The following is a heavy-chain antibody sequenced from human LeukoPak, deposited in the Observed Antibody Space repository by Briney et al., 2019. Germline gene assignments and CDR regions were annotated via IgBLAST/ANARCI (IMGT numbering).Heavy chain of an antibody. J-gene: IGHJ4*02. CDR2: ISDDGRSK. V-gene: IGHV3-30*04. Sequence: PGGSLRLSCATSGFAFRNNAMHWVRQAPGKGPEWVAAISDDGRSKNYADSVKGRFTISRDNSKNTLYLQMNSLRPEDTAVYYCASTYNYDSSGYHPFDYWGQGTLVTVSS. D-gene: IGHD3-22*01. CDR3: ASTYNYDSSGYHPFDY. CDR1: GFAFRNNA.